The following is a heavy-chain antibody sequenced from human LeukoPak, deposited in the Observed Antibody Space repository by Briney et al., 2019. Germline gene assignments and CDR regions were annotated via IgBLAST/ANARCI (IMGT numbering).Heavy chain of an antibody. J-gene: IGHJ4*02. V-gene: IGHV1-3*01. CDR2: INAGNGNT. Sequence: EASVKVSCKASGYTFTSYAMHWVRQAPGQRPEWMGWINAGNGNTKYSQKFQGRVTITRDTSASTAYMELSSLRSEDTAVYYCARLNGSGSYYTIFDYWGQGTLVTVSS. D-gene: IGHD3-10*01. CDR3: ARLNGSGSYYTIFDY. CDR1: GYTFTSYA.